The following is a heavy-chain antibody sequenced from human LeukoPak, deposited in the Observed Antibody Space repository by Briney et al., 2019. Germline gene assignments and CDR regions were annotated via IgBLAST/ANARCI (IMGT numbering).Heavy chain of an antibody. V-gene: IGHV1-18*01. D-gene: IGHD1-26*01. CDR3: ARVSGSYYLYYFDY. Sequence: ASVKVSCKASGYTFTSYGISWVRQAPGQGLEWMGWISAYNDNTNYAQKLQGRVTMTTDTSTSTAYMELRSLRSDDTAVYYCARVSGSYYLYYFDYWGQGTLVTVSS. J-gene: IGHJ4*02. CDR1: GYTFTSYG. CDR2: ISAYNDNT.